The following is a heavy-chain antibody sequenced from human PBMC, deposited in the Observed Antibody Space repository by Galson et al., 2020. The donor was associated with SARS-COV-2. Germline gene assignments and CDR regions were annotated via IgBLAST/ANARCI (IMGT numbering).Heavy chain of an antibody. CDR2: IYWDDDK. J-gene: IGHJ4*02. D-gene: IGHD4-17*01. V-gene: IGHV2-5*02. CDR1: GFSLTTSGVG. CDR3: AQRTTLTNSFDY. Sequence: SGPTLVKPTQTLTLTCTFSGFSLTTSGVGVGWIRQPPGKALEWLSLIYWDDDKRYSPSLNSRLIITKDTSKNLVVLTMTNMDPVDTATYYGAQRTTLTNSFDYGGQGALVTVSS.